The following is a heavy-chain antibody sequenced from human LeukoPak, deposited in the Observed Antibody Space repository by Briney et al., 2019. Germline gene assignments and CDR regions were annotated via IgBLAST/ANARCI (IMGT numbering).Heavy chain of an antibody. D-gene: IGHD3-22*01. CDR2: IYYGGSM. V-gene: IGHV4-39*01. J-gene: IGHJ5*02. CDR3: AGHSYSSSASWFDP. CDR1: GGSIGSGSYY. Sequence: PSETLSLTCTVSGGSIGSGSYYWGWIRQPPGKGLEWIGSIYYGGSMYYSPSMKSRVAISVDSSRNQLSLELRSVTAADTAVYYCAGHSYSSSASWFDPWGQGTLVTVSS.